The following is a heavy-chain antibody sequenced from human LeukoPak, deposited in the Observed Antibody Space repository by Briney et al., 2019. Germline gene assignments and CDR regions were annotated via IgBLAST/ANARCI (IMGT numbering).Heavy chain of an antibody. V-gene: IGHV3-30*18. CDR2: ISYDGSNK. CDR1: GFTFSSYG. CDR3: AKRGNSGSHYYFDC. D-gene: IGHD1-26*01. J-gene: IGHJ4*02. Sequence: GRSLRLSCAASGFTFSSYGMHWVRQAPGKGLEWVAVISYDGSNKYYADSVKGRFTISRDNSKNTLYLQMNSLRAEDTAVYYCAKRGNSGSHYYFDCWGQGTLVTVSS.